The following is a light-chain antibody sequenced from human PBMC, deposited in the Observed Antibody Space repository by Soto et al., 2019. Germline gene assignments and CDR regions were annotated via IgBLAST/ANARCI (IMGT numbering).Light chain of an antibody. Sequence: EIVLTQSPGTLSLSPGESATLSCRASQSVSSNYLAWYQQKPGQAPRLLIYDASSRATGIPDRFSGSGSGTEFTLTIRRLEPEDFATYYCQQYNSYGTCGQGTKVDIK. V-gene: IGKV3-20*01. CDR1: QSVSSNY. J-gene: IGKJ1*01. CDR3: QQYNSYGT. CDR2: DAS.